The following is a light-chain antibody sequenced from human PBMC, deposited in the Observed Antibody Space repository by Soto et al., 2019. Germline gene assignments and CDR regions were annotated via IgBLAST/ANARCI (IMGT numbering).Light chain of an antibody. Sequence: DIQMTQSPSTLSASVGDRVTITCRASQNINTWLAWYQQKPVKAPYLLIYKASNLQSGVPSRFSGSASWTEFTLTISSLQPDDMATDYCQQYDAYPLTYGGGTKVEI. CDR1: QNINTW. V-gene: IGKV1-5*03. CDR3: QQYDAYPLT. CDR2: KAS. J-gene: IGKJ4*01.